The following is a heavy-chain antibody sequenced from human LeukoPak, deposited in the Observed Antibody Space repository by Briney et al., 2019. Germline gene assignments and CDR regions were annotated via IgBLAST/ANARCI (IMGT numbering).Heavy chain of an antibody. V-gene: IGHV4-34*01. CDR1: GGSFSGFS. J-gene: IGHJ4*02. Sequence: SETPSLTCAVYGGSFSGFSWSWIRQSPGKGLEWIGQINHGGDTNCNPSLKSRVTISVDTSKNQFSLKLSSVTAADTAVYYCARRRNWNDVLDSWGQGTLVTVSS. CDR3: ARRRNWNDVLDS. CDR2: INHGGDT. D-gene: IGHD1-1*01.